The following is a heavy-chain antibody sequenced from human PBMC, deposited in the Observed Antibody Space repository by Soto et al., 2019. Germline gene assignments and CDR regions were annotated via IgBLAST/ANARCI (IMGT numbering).Heavy chain of an antibody. CDR3: AKILATVESYYYGMDV. V-gene: IGHV3-23*01. CDR1: GFPFSRYA. D-gene: IGHD4-4*01. J-gene: IGHJ6*02. CDR2: ISGSGSKT. Sequence: PGGSLRLSCTASGFPFSRYAMIWVRQTPRKGLEWVSAISGSGSKTYFADSVKGRFTMSRDNSKNTMDMQMNSLRVDDTAVYYCAKILATVESYYYGMDVWGQGTTVTVSS.